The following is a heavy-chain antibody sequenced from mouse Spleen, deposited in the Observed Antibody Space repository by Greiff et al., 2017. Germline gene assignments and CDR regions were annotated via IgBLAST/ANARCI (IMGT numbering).Heavy chain of an antibody. D-gene: IGHD1-1*01. CDR1: GYAFSSYW. J-gene: IGHJ3*01. V-gene: IGHV1-80*01. CDR3: ARGDYGSSYGFAY. Sequence: PLQQSGAELVKPGASVKISCKASGYAFSSYWMNWVKQRPGKGLEWIGQIYPGDGDTNYNGKFKGKATLTADKSSSTAYMQLSSLTSEDSAVYFCARGDYGSSYGFAYWGQGTLVTVSA. CDR2: IYPGDGDT.